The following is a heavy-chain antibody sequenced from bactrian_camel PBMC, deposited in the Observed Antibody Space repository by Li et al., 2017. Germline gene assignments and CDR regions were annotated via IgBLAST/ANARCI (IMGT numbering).Heavy chain of an antibody. D-gene: IGHD1*01. V-gene: IGHV3S55*01. Sequence: HVQLVESGGGSVQVGGSLRLTCVYSLPTWKPYCLGWFRQAPEKEREGIAAIYSDGITTYSDSVKGRFTISKDYAKNTLYLQMNSLKPEDTATYYCGAHYPGFDYSRECDLDFPYSGRGTQVTVS. CDR3: GAHYPGFDYSRECDLDFPY. CDR2: IYSDGIT. J-gene: IGHJ6*01. CDR1: LPTWKPYC.